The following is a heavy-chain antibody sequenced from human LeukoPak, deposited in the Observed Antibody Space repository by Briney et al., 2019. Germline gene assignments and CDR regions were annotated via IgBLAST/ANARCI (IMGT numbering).Heavy chain of an antibody. Sequence: ASVKVSCKASGDTFTSYYMHWVRQAPGQGLEWMGIINPSGGSTSYAQKFQGRVTMTRDTSTSTVYMELSSLRSEDTAVYYCAKGPAPYSSSWYVFDYWGQGTLVTVSS. V-gene: IGHV1-46*03. CDR3: AKGPAPYSSSWYVFDY. D-gene: IGHD6-13*01. CDR2: INPSGGST. J-gene: IGHJ4*02. CDR1: GDTFTSYY.